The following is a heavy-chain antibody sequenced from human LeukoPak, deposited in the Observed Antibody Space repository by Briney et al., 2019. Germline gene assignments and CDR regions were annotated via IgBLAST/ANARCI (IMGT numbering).Heavy chain of an antibody. V-gene: IGHV3-33*01. CDR2: IWHDGSSK. J-gene: IGHJ4*02. CDR1: EFSFSSYG. CDR3: VREGPGDRRQFDY. Sequence: PGGSLRLSCAASEFSFSSYGIHWVRQAPGKGLEWVAVIWHDGSSKYYADSVKGRFTISRDNSKNTLYLQMSSLRDDDTAVYYCVREGPGDRRQFDYWGQGTLVTVSA. D-gene: IGHD7-27*01.